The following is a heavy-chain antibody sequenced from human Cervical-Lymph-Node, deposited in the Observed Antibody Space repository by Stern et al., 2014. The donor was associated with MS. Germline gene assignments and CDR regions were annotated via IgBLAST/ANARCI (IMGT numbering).Heavy chain of an antibody. CDR1: GGSISSSSYY. CDR2: IYYSGST. D-gene: IGHD2-2*01. V-gene: IGHV4-39*01. J-gene: IGHJ6*02. Sequence: QLQLQESGPGLVKPSETLSLTCTVSGGSISSSSYYWGWIRQPPGKGLEWIGRIYYSGSTYYNPSLKTRVTISVDPSKNQFSLKLSSGTAADTAVYYCARLGCSSTSCYRYYYYGMDVWGQGTTVTVSS. CDR3: ARLGCSSTSCYRYYYYGMDV.